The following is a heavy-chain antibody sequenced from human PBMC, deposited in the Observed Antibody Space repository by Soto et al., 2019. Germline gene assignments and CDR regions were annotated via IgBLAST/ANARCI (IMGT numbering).Heavy chain of an antibody. V-gene: IGHV1-69*13. CDR2: IIPIFGTT. CDR3: AGDPDSHYNDSHASSYP. D-gene: IGHD4-4*01. J-gene: IGHJ5*02. Sequence: SVKVSCKASGGTFSNNAINWVRQAPGQGLEWMGEIIPIFGTTNYAQEFQGRVTVTADETTTTAYMELTGLRSDDTAVYYCAGDPDSHYNDSHASSYPWGQGTLVTVSS. CDR1: GGTFSNNA.